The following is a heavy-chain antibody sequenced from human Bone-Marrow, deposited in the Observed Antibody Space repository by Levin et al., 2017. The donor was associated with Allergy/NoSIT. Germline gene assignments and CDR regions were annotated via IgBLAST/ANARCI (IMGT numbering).Heavy chain of an antibody. D-gene: IGHD3-22*01. Sequence: PGGSLRLSCAASGFTFDDYSMYWVRQPPGKGLEWVSLITSDGDTTYYADSVKGRFTISRDNNKNSLYLQMNGLRIEDDALYYCAKGGDYYRIDYWGQGTLVTVSS. V-gene: IGHV3-43*01. CDR3: AKGGDYYRIDY. CDR2: ITSDGDTT. CDR1: GFTFDDYS. J-gene: IGHJ4*02.